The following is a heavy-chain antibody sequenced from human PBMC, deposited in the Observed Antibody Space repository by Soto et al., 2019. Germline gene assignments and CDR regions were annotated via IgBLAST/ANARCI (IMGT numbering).Heavy chain of an antibody. Sequence: EVQLLESGGGLVQPGGSLRLSCAASGFTFSRYAMSWFRQSPGKGLEWVSAISGSGGSTYYADSLKGRFTISRDNSKNTLYRQMNSLRAEDTAVYYCEKGGDYGSYYYCYMDVWGKGTTVTVAS. CDR1: GFTFSRYA. V-gene: IGHV3-23*01. CDR3: EKGGDYGSYYYCYMDV. J-gene: IGHJ6*03. D-gene: IGHD3-10*01. CDR2: ISGSGGST.